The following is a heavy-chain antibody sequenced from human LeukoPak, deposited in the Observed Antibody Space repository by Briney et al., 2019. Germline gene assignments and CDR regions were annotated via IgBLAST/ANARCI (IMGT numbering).Heavy chain of an antibody. D-gene: IGHD1-26*01. CDR1: GFTFSSYS. V-gene: IGHV3-21*01. CDR3: AREKVGATYDAFDI. CDR2: ISSSSSYI. J-gene: IGHJ3*02. Sequence: GGSLRLSCAASGFTFSSYSMNWVRQAPGKGLEWVSSISSSSSYIYYADSVKGRFTISRDNAKNSLYLQMNSLRADDTAVYYCAREKVGATYDAFDIWGQGTMVTVSS.